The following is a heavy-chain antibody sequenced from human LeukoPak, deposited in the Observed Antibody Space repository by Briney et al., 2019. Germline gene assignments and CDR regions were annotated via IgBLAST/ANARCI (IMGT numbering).Heavy chain of an antibody. J-gene: IGHJ4*02. D-gene: IGHD3-22*01. CDR1: GVSISSSNSY. CDR3: SSGYYDSSGYSNYVDYFDY. CDR2: IYYSGNT. V-gene: IGHV4-39*01. Sequence: SETLSLTCTVSGVSISSSNSYWGWIRQPPGKGLEWIGSIYYSGNTYYNPSLKSRVTISVDTSKNQFSLKLSSVTAVDTAVYYCSSGYYDSSGYSNYVDYFDYWGQGTLVTVSS.